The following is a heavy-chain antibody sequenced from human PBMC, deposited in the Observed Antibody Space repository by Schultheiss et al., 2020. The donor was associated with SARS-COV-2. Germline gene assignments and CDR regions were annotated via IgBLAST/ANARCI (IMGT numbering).Heavy chain of an antibody. CDR3: ATSYSTTYYYAMGV. Sequence: SETLSLTCAVSAGSFSDYYWRWIRQPPGKGLEWIGYIYYSGSTNYNPSLKSRVTMLLDTSKNQFSLNLRSMTAADTAVYYCATSYSTTYYYAMGVWGQGTTVTVSS. V-gene: IGHV4-59*01. D-gene: IGHD2-2*01. CDR1: AGSFSDYY. J-gene: IGHJ6*02. CDR2: IYYSGST.